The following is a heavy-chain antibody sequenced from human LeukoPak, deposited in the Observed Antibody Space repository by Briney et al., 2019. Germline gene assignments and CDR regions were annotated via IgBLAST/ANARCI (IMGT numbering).Heavy chain of an antibody. J-gene: IGHJ4*02. CDR2: IYYIGST. D-gene: IGHD7-27*01. Sequence: KPSETLSLTCTVSGGSISTYYWSWIRQPPGKGLEWIGYIYYIGSTYYNPSLKSRVTISVDTSKNQFSLKLSSVTAADSAVYYCASRKLGNDYWGQGTLVTVSS. V-gene: IGHV4-59*01. CDR3: ASRKLGNDY. CDR1: GGSISTYY.